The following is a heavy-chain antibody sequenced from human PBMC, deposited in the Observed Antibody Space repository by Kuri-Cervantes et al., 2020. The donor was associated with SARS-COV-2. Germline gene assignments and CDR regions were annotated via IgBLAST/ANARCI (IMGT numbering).Heavy chain of an antibody. Sequence: GGSLRLSCAVSGFTFTSHAMHWVRQAPGSRLEWVALISYDGNNKFYADSVKGRFTISRDNSKNTLYLQMNSLRAEDTAVYYCAKDQHGIVVVVAAIDYWGQGTLVTVSS. CDR3: AKDQHGIVVVVAAIDY. CDR2: ISYDGNNK. CDR1: GFTFTSHA. J-gene: IGHJ4*02. V-gene: IGHV3-30*18. D-gene: IGHD2-15*01.